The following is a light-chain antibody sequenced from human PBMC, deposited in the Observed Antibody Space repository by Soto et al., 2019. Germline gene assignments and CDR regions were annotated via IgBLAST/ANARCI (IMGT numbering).Light chain of an antibody. Sequence: EIVLTQSPATLSVSPGERVTLSCRAGQNIHTNLAWYQQKPGQAPRLLIYGASTRATGIPARFSGSGSGTEFTLTISSLQSEDFAVYYCQQYNNWPPWTFGQGTKVDIK. CDR1: QNIHTN. V-gene: IGKV3-15*01. CDR2: GAS. CDR3: QQYNNWPPWT. J-gene: IGKJ1*01.